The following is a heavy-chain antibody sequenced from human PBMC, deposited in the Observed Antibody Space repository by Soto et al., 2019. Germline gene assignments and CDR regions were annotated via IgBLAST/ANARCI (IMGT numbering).Heavy chain of an antibody. CDR1: GGTFRNYP. V-gene: IGHV1-69*04. CDR3: ARGPLVVLNYFES. Sequence: XVKVSCKASGGTFRNYPINWVRQAPGQGLEWMGSIFPLTDIPDYAQNFQARLTISADKSTSTAYMELSSLKSDDTAMYFCARGPLVVLNYFESWGQGTLVTVSS. CDR2: IFPLTDIP. J-gene: IGHJ4*02.